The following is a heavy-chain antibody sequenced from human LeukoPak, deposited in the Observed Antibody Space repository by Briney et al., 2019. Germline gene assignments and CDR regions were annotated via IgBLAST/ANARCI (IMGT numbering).Heavy chain of an antibody. CDR2: IYYSGST. Sequence: SQTLSLTCTVSGGSINSYYWGWIRQPPGKGLEWIGYIYYSGSTNYNPSLKSRVTISVDTSKNQFSLKLSSVTAADTAVYYCARAGLDFWSGYLIDYWGQGTLVTVSS. CDR1: GGSINSYY. CDR3: ARAGLDFWSGYLIDY. D-gene: IGHD3-3*01. J-gene: IGHJ4*02. V-gene: IGHV4-59*01.